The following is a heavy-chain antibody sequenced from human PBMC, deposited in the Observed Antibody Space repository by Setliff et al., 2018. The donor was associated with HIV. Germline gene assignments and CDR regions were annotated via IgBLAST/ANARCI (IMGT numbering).Heavy chain of an antibody. CDR1: GGSISSSSYY. Sequence: SETLSLTCTVSGGSISSSSYYWGWIRQPPGEGLEWIGSIYYSGSTYYNPSLKSRVTISVDTSKNQFSLKLSSVTAADTAVYYCARWGEPAQRGFDIWGQGTMVTVSS. CDR2: IYYSGST. V-gene: IGHV4-39*01. D-gene: IGHD3-16*01. CDR3: ARWGEPAQRGFDI. J-gene: IGHJ3*02.